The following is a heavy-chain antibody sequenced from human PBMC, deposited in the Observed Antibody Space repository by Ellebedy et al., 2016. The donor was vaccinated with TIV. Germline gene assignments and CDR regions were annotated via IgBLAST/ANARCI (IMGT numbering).Heavy chain of an antibody. J-gene: IGHJ4*02. CDR3: ARPDYDSSSIDF. CDR2: IDPTDSYT. Sequence: GESLKISCKASGYSFTNYWINWVRQMPGKGLEWMGRIDPTDSYTTYRPSFQGHVTISVDTSISTVYLQWRSLKSSDTAMYYSARPDYDSSSIDFWGQGTQVTVSS. V-gene: IGHV5-10-1*01. D-gene: IGHD5-12*01. CDR1: GYSFTNYW.